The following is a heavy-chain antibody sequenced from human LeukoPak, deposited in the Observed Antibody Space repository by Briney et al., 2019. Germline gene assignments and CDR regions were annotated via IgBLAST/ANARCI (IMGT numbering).Heavy chain of an antibody. CDR1: GFIFSSYW. V-gene: IGHV3-74*01. D-gene: IGHD3-10*01. CDR2: TNSDGSST. J-gene: IGHJ3*02. CDR3: ARVGITMIRTDAFDI. Sequence: GGSLRLSCAGSGFIFSSYWMHWVRQAPGKGLVWVSRTNSDGSSTDYADSVKGRFTISRDNAKNTLYLQMNSLRAEDTAVYYCARVGITMIRTDAFDIWGQGTMVTVSS.